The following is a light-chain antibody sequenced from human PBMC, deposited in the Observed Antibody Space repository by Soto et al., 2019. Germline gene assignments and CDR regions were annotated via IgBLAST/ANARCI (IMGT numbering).Light chain of an antibody. CDR3: HRHLHWFFIP. CDR2: HAS. J-gene: IGKJ3*01. V-gene: IGKV3-11*01. Sequence: EIVLTQSPATLSLSPGERATLSCRASQSVSSSLAWYQQTPGQAPRLLVYHASTRATGVPARFSGSGSGTDFTLTISTLEPEDFAVYYCHRHLHWFFIPFG. CDR1: QSVSSS.